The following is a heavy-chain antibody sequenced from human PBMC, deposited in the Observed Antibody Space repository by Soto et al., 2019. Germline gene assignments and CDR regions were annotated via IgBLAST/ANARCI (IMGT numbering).Heavy chain of an antibody. D-gene: IGHD3-22*01. Sequence: QLQLQESGPGLVKPSETLSLTCTVSGGSISTSSYYWGWIRQPPGKGLEWIGSIYYSGSTYYNPSLKSRVPISVDTSKNQCSLKLSAVTAADAAVYYCARDYDSSGDYWGQGTLVTVSS. CDR3: ARDYDSSGDY. J-gene: IGHJ4*02. CDR1: GGSISTSSYY. V-gene: IGHV4-39*01. CDR2: IYYSGST.